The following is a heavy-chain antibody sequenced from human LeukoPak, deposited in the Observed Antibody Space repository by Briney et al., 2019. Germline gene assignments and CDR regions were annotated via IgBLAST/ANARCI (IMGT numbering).Heavy chain of an antibody. CDR3: ARVMDTAMAGIDY. V-gene: IGHV4-30-4*01. CDR2: IYYSGST. CDR1: GGPISSGDYY. D-gene: IGHD5-18*01. J-gene: IGHJ4*02. Sequence: SEILSLTCTVSGGPISSGDYYWSWIRQPPGKGLEWIGYIYYSGSTYYNPSLKSRVTISVDTSKNQFSLKLSSVTAADTAVYYCARVMDTAMAGIDYWGQGTLVTVSS.